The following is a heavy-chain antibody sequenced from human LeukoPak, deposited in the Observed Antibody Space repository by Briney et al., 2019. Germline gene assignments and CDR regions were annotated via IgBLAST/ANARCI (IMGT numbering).Heavy chain of an antibody. CDR3: ARALELDV. CDR2: IYYSGST. Sequence: SETLSLTCAVYGGSFSYYYWSWIRQPPGKGLEWIGYIYYSGSTNYNPSLKSRVTISVDTSKNQFSLKLSSVTAADTAVYYCARALELDVWGQGTTVTVS. J-gene: IGHJ6*02. V-gene: IGHV4-59*01. CDR1: GGSFSYYY. D-gene: IGHD5-24*01.